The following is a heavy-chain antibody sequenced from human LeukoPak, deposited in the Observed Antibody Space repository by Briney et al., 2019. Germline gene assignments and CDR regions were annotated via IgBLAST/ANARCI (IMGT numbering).Heavy chain of an antibody. CDR1: GFTVSSNY. CDR2: IYSGGST. J-gene: IGHJ4*02. D-gene: IGHD3-22*01. CDR3: ASSAYDSSALDY. Sequence: PVGSLRLSCAASGFTVSSNYMSWVRQAPGKGLEWVSVIYSGGSTYYADSVKGRFTISRDNSKNTLYLQMNSLRAEDTAVYYCASSAYDSSALDYWGQGTLVTVSS. V-gene: IGHV3-66*01.